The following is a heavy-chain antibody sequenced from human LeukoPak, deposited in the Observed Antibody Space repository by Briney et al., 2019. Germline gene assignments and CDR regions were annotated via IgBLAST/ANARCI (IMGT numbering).Heavy chain of an antibody. CDR2: IRKKPNSYTT. Sequence: GGSLRLSCAASGFTFSDHFMDWVRQAPGKGLEWVGRIRKKPNSYTTEYVASVKGRFTISRDDSKNSLYLQMNSLEAEDTGVYYCARVSAIAGATDALDFWGQGAMVTVSS. D-gene: IGHD1-20*01. J-gene: IGHJ3*01. V-gene: IGHV3-72*01. CDR3: ARVSAIAGATDALDF. CDR1: GFTFSDHF.